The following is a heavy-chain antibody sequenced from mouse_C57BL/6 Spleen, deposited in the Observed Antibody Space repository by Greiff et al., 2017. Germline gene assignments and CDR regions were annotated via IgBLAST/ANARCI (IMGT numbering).Heavy chain of an antibody. V-gene: IGHV1-69*01. CDR2: IDPSDSYT. CDR3: ARGGYYGSSGDY. D-gene: IGHD1-1*01. J-gene: IGHJ2*01. Sequence: VKLQQPGAELVLPGASVKLSCKASGYTFTSYWMHWVKQRPGQGLEWIGEIDPSDSYTNYNQKFKGKSTLTVDKSSSTAYMQLSSLTSEDSAVYYCARGGYYGSSGDYWGQGNTLTVSS. CDR1: GYTFTSYW.